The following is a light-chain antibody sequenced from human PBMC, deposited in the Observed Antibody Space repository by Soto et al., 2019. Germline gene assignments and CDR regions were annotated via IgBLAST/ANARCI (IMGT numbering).Light chain of an antibody. Sequence: QSALPQPASVSGSPGQSITISCTGTSSDVGGYRYVSWYQHHPGKAPKLVIYEVSNRPSGVSNRFSGFKSGNTASLTISGLQAEDEADYYCSSYTSSSPCVFGTGTKLTVL. CDR1: SSDVGGYRY. V-gene: IGLV2-14*01. CDR3: SSYTSSSPCV. CDR2: EVS. J-gene: IGLJ1*01.